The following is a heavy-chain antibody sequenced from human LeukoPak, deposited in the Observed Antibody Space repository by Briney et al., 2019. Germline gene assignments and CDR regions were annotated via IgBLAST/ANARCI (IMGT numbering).Heavy chain of an antibody. D-gene: IGHD1-1*01. CDR3: AKESGNSGTWPQNYFDY. V-gene: IGHV3-23*01. J-gene: IGHJ4*02. CDR2: IGGNGHGT. CDR1: GFTFSSYA. Sequence: PGGSLRLSCTASGFTFSSYAMTWVRQAPGQGLEWVSSIGGNGHGTYYADSVRGRFSISRDNSENTLFLQMNSLRAEDTALYYCAKESGNSGTWPQNYFDYWRQGSLVTVPS.